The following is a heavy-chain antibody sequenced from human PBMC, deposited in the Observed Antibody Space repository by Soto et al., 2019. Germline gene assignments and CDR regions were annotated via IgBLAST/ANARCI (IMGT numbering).Heavy chain of an antibody. CDR2: IIPILGIA. D-gene: IGHD5-18*01. CDR3: VTNQKGKYTGLDV. CDR1: GGTFSSYT. J-gene: IGHJ6*02. V-gene: IGHV1-69*02. Sequence: AASVKVSCKASGGTFSSYTISWVRQAPGQGLEWMGRIIPILGIANYAQKFQGRVTITADKSTSTAYMELSSLTSEDTAVYHCVTNQKGKYTGLDVWGQGTTVTVSS.